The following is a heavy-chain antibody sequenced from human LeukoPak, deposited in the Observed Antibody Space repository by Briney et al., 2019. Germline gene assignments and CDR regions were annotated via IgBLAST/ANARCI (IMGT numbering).Heavy chain of an antibody. CDR3: AKGASGSPDYFFDY. Sequence: GGSLRLSCAASGFTFSSYAMNWVRQAPGKGLEWVSGISGSGTNTYYADSVKGRFTISRDNSKNTLYMQMNSLRAEDTAVYYCAKGASGSPDYFFDYWGQGALVTVTS. J-gene: IGHJ4*02. CDR2: ISGSGTNT. CDR1: GFTFSSYA. D-gene: IGHD3-22*01. V-gene: IGHV3-23*01.